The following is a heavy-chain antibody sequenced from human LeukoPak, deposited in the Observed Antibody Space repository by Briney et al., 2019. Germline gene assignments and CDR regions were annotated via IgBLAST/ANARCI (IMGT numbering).Heavy chain of an antibody. D-gene: IGHD5-18*01. Sequence: EPGGSLRLSCAASGFPFSPDWMSWVRQAPGKGLEWVAMIKKSGSETHYVDSVKGRFTISRDSTRNSLYLQMTSLKADDTAVYYCASLDTAAIRTGGYWGQGTLVTVSS. V-gene: IGHV3-7*01. J-gene: IGHJ4*02. CDR2: IKKSGSET. CDR3: ASLDTAAIRTGGY. CDR1: GFPFSPDW.